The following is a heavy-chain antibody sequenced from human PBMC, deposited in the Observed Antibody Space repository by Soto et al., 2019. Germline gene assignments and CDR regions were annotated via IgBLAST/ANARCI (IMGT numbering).Heavy chain of an antibody. CDR2: IYYSGST. V-gene: IGHV4-39*01. CDR3: ARHLGYCSSTSCYGGGVYFDY. D-gene: IGHD2-2*01. Sequence: SETLSLTCTVSGGSISSSSYYWGWIRQPPGKGLEWIGSIYYSGSTYYNPSLKSRVTISVDTSKNQFSLKLSSVTAADTAVYYCARHLGYCSSTSCYGGGVYFDYWGQGTLVTVSS. CDR1: GGSISSSSYY. J-gene: IGHJ4*02.